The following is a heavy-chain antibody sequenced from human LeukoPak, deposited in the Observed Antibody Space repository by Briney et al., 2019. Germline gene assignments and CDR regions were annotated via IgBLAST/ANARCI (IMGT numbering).Heavy chain of an antibody. Sequence: SVKVSCKASGYTFTSYYMHWVRQAPGQGVEWMGRIIPILGIANYAQKFQGRVTITADKSTSTAYMELSSLRSEDTAVYYCARDLYHWYSSGLGAFDIWGQGTMVTVSS. V-gene: IGHV1-69*04. CDR3: ARDLYHWYSSGLGAFDI. D-gene: IGHD6-19*01. J-gene: IGHJ3*02. CDR1: GYTFTSYY. CDR2: IIPILGIA.